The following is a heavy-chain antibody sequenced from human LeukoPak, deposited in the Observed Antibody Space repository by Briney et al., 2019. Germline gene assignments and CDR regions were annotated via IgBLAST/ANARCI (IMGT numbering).Heavy chain of an antibody. J-gene: IGHJ5*02. Sequence: GGSLRLSCAASGFTFSSYTMNWVRQAPGKGLEWVSSISSSSSYIYYADSVKGRFTISRDNAKNSLYLQMNSLRAEDTAVYYCAKDPLYSSAPNWFDPWGQGTLVTVSS. D-gene: IGHD6-19*01. V-gene: IGHV3-21*04. CDR2: ISSSSSYI. CDR3: AKDPLYSSAPNWFDP. CDR1: GFTFSSYT.